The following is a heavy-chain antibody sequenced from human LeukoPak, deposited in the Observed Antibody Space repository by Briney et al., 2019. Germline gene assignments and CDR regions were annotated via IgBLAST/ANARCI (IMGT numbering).Heavy chain of an antibody. CDR3: ARDGWLQNWFDP. V-gene: IGHV3-21*04. J-gene: IGHJ5*02. D-gene: IGHD5-24*01. CDR1: GFTFTTYS. Sequence: GGSLRLSCEASGFTFTTYSMTWVRQAPGKGLEWVSIISSGSSAIFSADALKGRFTISRDDAKNLLYLDMNSLRAEDTAVYYCARDGWLQNWFDPWGQGTLVTVSS. CDR2: ISSGSSAI.